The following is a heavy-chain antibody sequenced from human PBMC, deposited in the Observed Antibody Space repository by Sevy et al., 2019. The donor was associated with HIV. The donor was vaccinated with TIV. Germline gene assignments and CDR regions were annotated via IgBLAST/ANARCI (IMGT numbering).Heavy chain of an antibody. CDR1: GFTFSSYA. J-gene: IGHJ4*02. CDR3: ATVSHQRLNFVDY. CDR2: ISGSGGST. D-gene: IGHD1-7*01. Sequence: GGSLRLSCAASGFTFSSYAMSWVRQAPGKGLEWVSAISGSGGSTYYADAVKGRFTISRDNSKNTSYLQMNSLRAEDTALYYCATVSHQRLNFVDYWGQGTLVTVSS. V-gene: IGHV3-23*01.